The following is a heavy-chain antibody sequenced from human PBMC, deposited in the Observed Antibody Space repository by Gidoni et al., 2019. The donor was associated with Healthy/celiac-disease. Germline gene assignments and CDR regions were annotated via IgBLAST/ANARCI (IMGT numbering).Heavy chain of an antibody. J-gene: IGHJ6*02. V-gene: IGHV3-73*01. CDR2: IRSKANSYAT. CDR1: GLSFSGSA. D-gene: IGHD2-15*01. CDR3: TSAPLGYCSGGSCYEYYYYGMDV. Sequence: EVPLVESGGGLVQPGVSLNLSCAAPGLSFSGSAMPRVRPASGKGLEWVGRIRSKANSYATAYAASVKGRFTISRDDSKNTAYLQMNSLKTEDTAVYYCTSAPLGYCSGGSCYEYYYYGMDVWGQGTTVTVSS.